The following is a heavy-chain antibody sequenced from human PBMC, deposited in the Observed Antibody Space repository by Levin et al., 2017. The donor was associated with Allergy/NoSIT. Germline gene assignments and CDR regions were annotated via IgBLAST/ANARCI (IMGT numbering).Heavy chain of an antibody. CDR1: GYTFTNYW. J-gene: IGHJ5*02. Sequence: GGSLRLSCKGSGYTFTNYWIGWVRQMPGKGLEWMGIIWPDDSDTRYSPSLQGQVTISVDKSISTAYLQWSSLKASDTAMYYCARRGKLSQAAHWFDPWGQGTQVTVSS. CDR2: IWPDDSDT. V-gene: IGHV5-51*01. D-gene: IGHD6-25*01. CDR3: ARRGKLSQAAHWFDP.